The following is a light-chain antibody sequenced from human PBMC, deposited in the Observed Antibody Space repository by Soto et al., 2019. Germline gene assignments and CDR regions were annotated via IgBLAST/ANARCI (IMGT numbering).Light chain of an antibody. CDR1: QGISSY. V-gene: IGKV1-9*01. J-gene: IGKJ4*01. CDR2: AAS. Sequence: IQLTQSPSSLCASLLDGVSITCRASQGISSYLTWYQQKPGKAPKLLIYAASTLHSGVPSKFSGSGSGTDFTLTISSLQPEDFATYYCQQLNSYPLTFGGGTKVDIK. CDR3: QQLNSYPLT.